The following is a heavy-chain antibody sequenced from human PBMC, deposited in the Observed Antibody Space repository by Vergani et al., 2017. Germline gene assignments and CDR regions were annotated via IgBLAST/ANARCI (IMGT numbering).Heavy chain of an antibody. CDR3: AREGPLRVAAAGTGEFDY. CDR2: IIPIFGTA. CDR1: GGTFSSYA. J-gene: IGHJ4*02. V-gene: IGHV1-69*01. D-gene: IGHD6-13*01. Sequence: QVQPVQSGAEVKKPGSSVKVSCKASGGTFSSYAISWVRQAPGQGLEWMGGIIPIFGTANYAQKFQGRVTITADESTSTAYMELSSLRSEDTAVYYCAREGPLRVAAAGTGEFDYWGQGTLVTVSS.